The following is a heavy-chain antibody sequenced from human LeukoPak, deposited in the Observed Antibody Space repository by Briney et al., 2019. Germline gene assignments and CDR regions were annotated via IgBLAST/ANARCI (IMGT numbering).Heavy chain of an antibody. Sequence: SETLSLTCTVSGGSISSYDGSWIRQPPGKGLEWIGYIYYSGSTNYNPSLKRRVTISVDTSNNQFSLKLSSVTAADTAVYYCARRGYSYGLYYFDYWGQGTLVTVSS. CDR1: GGSISSYD. CDR3: ARRGYSYGLYYFDY. J-gene: IGHJ4*02. D-gene: IGHD5-18*01. CDR2: IYYSGST. V-gene: IGHV4-59*01.